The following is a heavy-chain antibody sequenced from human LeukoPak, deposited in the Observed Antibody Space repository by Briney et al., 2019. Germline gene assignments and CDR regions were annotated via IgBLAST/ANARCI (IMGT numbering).Heavy chain of an antibody. J-gene: IGHJ4*02. V-gene: IGHV3-7*03. D-gene: IGHD3-22*01. Sequence: GGSLRLSCAASGFTFGSYWMNWARQAPGKGLEWVASINHNGNVNYYVDSVKGRFTISRDNAKNSLYLQMNSLRAEDTAVYYCASPLRAYDSRHFDYWGQGTLVTVSS. CDR1: GFTFGSYW. CDR3: ASPLRAYDSRHFDY. CDR2: INHNGNVN.